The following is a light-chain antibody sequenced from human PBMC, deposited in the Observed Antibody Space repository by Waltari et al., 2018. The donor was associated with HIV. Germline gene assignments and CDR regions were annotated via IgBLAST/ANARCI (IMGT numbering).Light chain of an antibody. V-gene: IGKV3-20*01. CDR3: QQYGGSRNT. CDR1: QSVSASY. J-gene: IGKJ4*01. Sequence: EVVLTQSPGTLSLSPGERATLSCRASQSVSASYLVWYQQKAGQAPRLLIYGASTSATGIPDRFSGSGSGTDFTLTISRLEPEDFAVYYCQQYGGSRNTFGGGTKVEIK. CDR2: GAS.